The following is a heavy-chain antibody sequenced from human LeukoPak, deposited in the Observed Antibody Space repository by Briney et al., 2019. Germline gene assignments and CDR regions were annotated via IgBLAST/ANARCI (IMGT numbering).Heavy chain of an antibody. Sequence: RGSLRLSCAASGFTFSSYWMHWVRQAPGKGLVWVSRINSDGSSTSYADSVKGRFTISIDNAKNTLYLQMNSLRAEDTAVYYCARYGDGYDFDYWGQGTLVTVSS. J-gene: IGHJ4*02. CDR3: ARYGDGYDFDY. V-gene: IGHV3-74*01. CDR1: GFTFSSYW. D-gene: IGHD5-24*01. CDR2: INSDGSST.